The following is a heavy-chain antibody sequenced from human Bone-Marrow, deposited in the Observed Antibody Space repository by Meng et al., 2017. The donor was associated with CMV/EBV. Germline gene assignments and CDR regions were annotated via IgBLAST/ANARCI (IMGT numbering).Heavy chain of an antibody. D-gene: IGHD3-3*01. J-gene: IGHJ6*02. CDR3: AKALSPSYYDFWSGYSPRHGMDV. V-gene: IGHV1-3*02. Sequence: ASVKVSCKASGYTFTSYAMHWVRQAPGQRLEWMRWSNAGNGNTKYSQEFQGRVTITRDTSASTAYMELSSLRSEDTAVYYCAKALSPSYYDFWSGYSPRHGMDVWGQGTTVTVSS. CDR1: GYTFTSYA. CDR2: SNAGNGNT.